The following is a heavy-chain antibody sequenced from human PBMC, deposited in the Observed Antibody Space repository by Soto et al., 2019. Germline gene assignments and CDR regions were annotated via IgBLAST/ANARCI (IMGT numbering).Heavy chain of an antibody. V-gene: IGHV3-48*01. CDR3: ARDSLDDILTGLLYHYGMDV. CDR2: ISSSSSTI. CDR1: GFTFSSYS. J-gene: IGHJ6*02. Sequence: EVQLVESGGGLVQPGGSLRLSCAASGFTFSSYSMNWVRQAPGKGLEWVSYISSSSSTIYYADSVKGRFTISRDNAKNSLYLQMNSLRAEDTAVYYCARDSLDDILTGLLYHYGMDVWGQGTTVTVSS. D-gene: IGHD3-9*01.